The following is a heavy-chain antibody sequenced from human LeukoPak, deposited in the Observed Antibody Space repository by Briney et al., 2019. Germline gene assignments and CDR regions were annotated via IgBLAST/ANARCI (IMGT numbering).Heavy chain of an antibody. D-gene: IGHD3-10*01. CDR2: ISGSGGST. Sequence: PGGSLRLSCAASGFTFSSYGMSWARQAPGKGLEWVSAISGSGGSTYYADSVKGRFTISRDNSKNTLYLQMNSLRAEDTAVYYCAKDIYYYGSGSYYQFDYWGQGTLVTVSS. CDR3: AKDIYYYGSGSYYQFDY. V-gene: IGHV3-23*01. CDR1: GFTFSSYG. J-gene: IGHJ4*02.